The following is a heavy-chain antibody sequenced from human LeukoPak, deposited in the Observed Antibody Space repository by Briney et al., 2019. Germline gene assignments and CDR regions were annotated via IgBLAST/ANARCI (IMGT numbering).Heavy chain of an antibody. CDR3: ARVTVGGTPYYFDY. D-gene: IGHD1-26*01. CDR1: GGSVRSGSYY. CDR2: IYYSGST. Sequence: PSETLSLTCTVSGGSVRSGSYYWSWIRQPPGKGLEWLGYIYYSGSTNYNPSLKSRFTISVDTSKNQLSLKVSSVTAADTAVYYCARVTVGGTPYYFDYWGQGTLVTVSS. J-gene: IGHJ4*02. V-gene: IGHV4-61*01.